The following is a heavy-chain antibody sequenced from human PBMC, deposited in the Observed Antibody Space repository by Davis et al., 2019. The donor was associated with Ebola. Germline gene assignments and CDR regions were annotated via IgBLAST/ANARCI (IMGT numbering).Heavy chain of an antibody. V-gene: IGHV1-2*06. J-gene: IGHJ3*02. Sequence: AASVKVSCKASGYTFTDYYMHWVRQAPGQGLEWMGRINPNSGGTNYAQKFQDRATMTRDRSTSTVYMELRSLRSDDTAVYYCARDSKAAFDIWGQGTMVTVSS. CDR3: ARDSKAAFDI. CDR2: INPNSGGT. CDR1: GYTFTDYY.